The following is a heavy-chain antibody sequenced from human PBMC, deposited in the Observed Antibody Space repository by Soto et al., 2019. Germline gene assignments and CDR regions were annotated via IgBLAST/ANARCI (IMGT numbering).Heavy chain of an antibody. J-gene: IGHJ5*02. V-gene: IGHV1-18*01. Sequence: GASVKVSCKASGYTFTSYGISWVRQAPGQGLEWMGWISAYNGNTDYAQKLQGRVTMTTDTSTSTAYMELRSLRSDDTAVYYCARISYYYDSSGYYPNWFDPWGQGTLVTVSS. CDR3: ARISYYYDSSGYYPNWFDP. CDR2: ISAYNGNT. D-gene: IGHD3-22*01. CDR1: GYTFTSYG.